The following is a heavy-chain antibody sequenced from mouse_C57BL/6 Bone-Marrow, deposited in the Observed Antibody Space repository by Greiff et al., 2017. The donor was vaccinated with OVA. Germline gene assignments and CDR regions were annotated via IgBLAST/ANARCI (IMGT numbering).Heavy chain of an antibody. V-gene: IGHV1-55*01. CDR1: GYTFTSYW. Sequence: VQLQQPGAELVKPGASVKMSCKASGYTFTSYWITWVKQRPGQGLEWIGVIYPGSGSTNYNEKFKSKATLTVDTSSSTANMQLSRLTSEDSADYDYSRRFAGTGFDDWGTGTTLTVSS. D-gene: IGHD4-1*01. CDR2: IYPGSGST. CDR3: SRRFAGTGFDD. J-gene: IGHJ2*01.